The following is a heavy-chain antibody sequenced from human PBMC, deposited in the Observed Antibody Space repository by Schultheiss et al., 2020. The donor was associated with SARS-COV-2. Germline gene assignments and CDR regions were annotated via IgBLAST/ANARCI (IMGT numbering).Heavy chain of an antibody. Sequence: SETLSLTCTVSGGSISSSSYYWSWIRQHPGKGLEWIGYIYYSGSTYYNPSLKSRVTISVDTSKNQFSLKLSSVTAADTAVYYCARSPSPYCGGDCYPYYFDYWGQGTLVTVSS. V-gene: IGHV4-31*03. CDR1: GGSISSSSYY. CDR3: ARSPSPYCGGDCYPYYFDY. D-gene: IGHD2-21*02. J-gene: IGHJ4*02. CDR2: IYYSGST.